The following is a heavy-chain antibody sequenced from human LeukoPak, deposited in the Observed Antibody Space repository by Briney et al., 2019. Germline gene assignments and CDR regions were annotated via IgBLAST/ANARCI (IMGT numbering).Heavy chain of an antibody. CDR1: GFTFSSYA. V-gene: IGHV3-64*01. J-gene: IGHJ4*02. CDR2: ISSNGGST. Sequence: GGSLRLSCAASGFTFSSYAMHWVRQAPGKGLEYVSAISSNGGSTYYANPVKGRFTISRDNSKNTLYLQMGSLRAEDMAVYYCARSILTGSYYFDYWGQGTLVTVSS. CDR3: ARSILTGSYYFDY. D-gene: IGHD3-9*01.